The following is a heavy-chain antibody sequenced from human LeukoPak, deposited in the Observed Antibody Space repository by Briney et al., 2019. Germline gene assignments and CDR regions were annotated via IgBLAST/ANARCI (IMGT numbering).Heavy chain of an antibody. CDR3: ARSRGDY. CDR2: VYYTGST. D-gene: IGHD5-24*01. CDR1: GGSISSYY. J-gene: IGHJ4*02. V-gene: IGHV4-59*01. Sequence: SETLSLTCTVSGGSISSYYWNWVRQPPGKGLEWIGFVYYTGSTNYSPSLKSRVTISVDTSKNQFSLKLRSVTAADTAVYYCARSRGDYWGQGTLVTVSS.